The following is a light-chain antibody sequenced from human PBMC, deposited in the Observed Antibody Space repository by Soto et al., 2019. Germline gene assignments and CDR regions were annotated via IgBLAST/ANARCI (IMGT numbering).Light chain of an antibody. CDR1: QSVSSK. CDR3: EQYSVWRIT. J-gene: IGKJ4*01. Sequence: MTPSTATVSLSPVARATLSCRASQSVSSKLAWYQQKPGQAPRLLIYGASTRATGLPASFSRSGSAAAVALLIRTLQSEDFVVYYCEQYSVWRITYGGGTKVDI. CDR2: GAS. V-gene: IGKV3-15*01.